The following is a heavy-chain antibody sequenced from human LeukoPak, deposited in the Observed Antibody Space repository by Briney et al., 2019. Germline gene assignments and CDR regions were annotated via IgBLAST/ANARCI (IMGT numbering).Heavy chain of an antibody. Sequence: GGSLRLSCAASGFTFSSYAMSWVRQAPGKGLEWVSDISGSGGSTYYADSVKGRFTISRDNSKNTLYLQMNSLRAEDTAVYYCAKGGYYDILTGNTELDYWGQGTLVTVSS. CDR2: ISGSGGST. CDR1: GFTFSSYA. V-gene: IGHV3-23*01. D-gene: IGHD3-9*01. J-gene: IGHJ4*02. CDR3: AKGGYYDILTGNTELDY.